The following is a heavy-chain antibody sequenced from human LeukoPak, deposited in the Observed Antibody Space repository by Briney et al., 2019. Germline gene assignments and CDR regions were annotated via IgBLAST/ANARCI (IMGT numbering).Heavy chain of an antibody. CDR1: GFTFDDYA. Sequence: GGSLRLSCVASGFTFDDYAMHLVRQAPGKGLEWVSLIRGDDGSTYYADSVKGRFTISRDNSKNSLYLQMNSLRTEDTSLYYCAKRDSYGKHDFDYWGEGDLVTVSS. CDR2: IRGDDGST. CDR3: AKRDSYGKHDFDY. D-gene: IGHD5-18*01. J-gene: IGHJ4*02. V-gene: IGHV3-43*02.